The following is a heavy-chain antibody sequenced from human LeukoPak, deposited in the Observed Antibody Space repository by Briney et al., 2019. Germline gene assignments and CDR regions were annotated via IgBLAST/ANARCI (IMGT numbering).Heavy chain of an antibody. V-gene: IGHV4-61*02. CDR2: IYASGST. CDR3: VYGMDV. Sequence: SQTLSPACTVSGGSISSGSYYWSWIRQPAGKGLEWVGRIYASGSTNYNPSLKSRVTLSLDTSKNQFSLKLSSATAADTAVYYCVYGMDVWGQGTPVTVSS. CDR1: GGSISSGSYY. J-gene: IGHJ6*02.